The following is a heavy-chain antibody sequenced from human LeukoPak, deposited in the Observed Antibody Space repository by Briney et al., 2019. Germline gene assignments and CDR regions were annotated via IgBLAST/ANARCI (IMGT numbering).Heavy chain of an antibody. CDR1: GGSISSGSYY. D-gene: IGHD2-2*01. J-gene: IGHJ5*02. Sequence: SQTLSLTCTVSGGSISSGSYYWSWIRQPAGKGLEWIGRIYTSGSTNYNPSLKSRVTISVDTSKNQFPLKLSSVTAADTAVYYCARAPRYCSSTSCYWLDPWGQGTLVTVPS. CDR2: IYTSGST. V-gene: IGHV4-61*02. CDR3: ARAPRYCSSTSCYWLDP.